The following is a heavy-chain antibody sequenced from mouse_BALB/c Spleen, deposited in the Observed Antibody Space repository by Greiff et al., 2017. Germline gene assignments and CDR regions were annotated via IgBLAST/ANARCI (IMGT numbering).Heavy chain of an antibody. V-gene: IGHV5-9-4*01. Sequence: EVMLVESGGGLVKPGGSLKLSCAASGFTFSSYAMSWVRQSPEKRLEWVAEISSGGSYTYYPDTVTGRFTISRDNAKNTLYLEMSSLRSEDTAMYYCARGTSYYGNFLYAMDYWGQGTSVTVSS. J-gene: IGHJ4*01. D-gene: IGHD2-10*01. CDR1: GFTFSSYA. CDR2: ISSGGSYT. CDR3: ARGTSYYGNFLYAMDY.